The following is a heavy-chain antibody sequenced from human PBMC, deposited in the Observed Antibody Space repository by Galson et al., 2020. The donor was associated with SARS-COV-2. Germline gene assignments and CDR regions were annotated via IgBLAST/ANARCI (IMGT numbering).Heavy chain of an antibody. D-gene: IGHD1-26*01. CDR3: ARGQQTELLTPFDF. Sequence: PSETLFLTCAVSGGSVSGGAFSWSWFRQPPGKGLEWIGYIYDSANTYYNPSLKSRVSISVDRSKNQFSLNLSSVTAADTAVYYCARGQQTELLTPFDFWGQGTLVTVSS. CDR1: GGSVSGGAFS. V-gene: IGHV4-30-2*01. J-gene: IGHJ4*02. CDR2: IYDSANT.